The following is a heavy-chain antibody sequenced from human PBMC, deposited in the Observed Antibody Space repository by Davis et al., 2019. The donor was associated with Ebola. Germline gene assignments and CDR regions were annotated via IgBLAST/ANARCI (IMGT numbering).Heavy chain of an antibody. CDR3: ARRSGYNYGHIDY. CDR2: IYPGDSDT. J-gene: IGHJ4*02. D-gene: IGHD5-18*01. CDR1: GYSFISYW. V-gene: IGHV5-51*01. Sequence: PGGSLRLSCKGFGYSFISYWIGWVRQMPGKGLEWMGIIYPGDSDTRYSPSFQGQVTISADKSISTAYLQWSSLKASDTAMYYCARRSGYNYGHIDYWGQGTLVTVSS.